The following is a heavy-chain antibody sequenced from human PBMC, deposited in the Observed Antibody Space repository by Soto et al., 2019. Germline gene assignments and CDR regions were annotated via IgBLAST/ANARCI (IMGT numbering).Heavy chain of an antibody. CDR3: ARHPSDFWFDP. J-gene: IGHJ5*02. D-gene: IGHD2-21*02. CDR2: IYYSGST. Sequence: SETLSLTCSVSGGSISSSSYFWGWIRQPPGKGLEWIGSIYYSGSTYYNPPLKSRVTVSVDTSKNQFSLKLSSVTAADTAVYYCARHPSDFWFDPWGQGTLVTVSS. CDR1: GGSISSSSYF. V-gene: IGHV4-39*01.